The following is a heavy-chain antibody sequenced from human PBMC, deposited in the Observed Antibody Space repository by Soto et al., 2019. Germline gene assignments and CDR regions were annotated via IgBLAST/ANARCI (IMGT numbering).Heavy chain of an antibody. CDR3: ARDGLYCTYANCRGDAYDV. Sequence: EVQLVGSGGGLVQPGGSLRLSCVASGFIFRTYWMTWVRQAPGKGLEWVANIKPDGSEKYYVDSVRGRFAISRDNAKDSLYLQMNSLRVEDTAVYYCARDGLYCTYANCRGDAYDVWDQGTMVTVSS. CDR1: GFIFRTYW. V-gene: IGHV3-7*04. J-gene: IGHJ3*01. D-gene: IGHD2-8*01. CDR2: IKPDGSEK.